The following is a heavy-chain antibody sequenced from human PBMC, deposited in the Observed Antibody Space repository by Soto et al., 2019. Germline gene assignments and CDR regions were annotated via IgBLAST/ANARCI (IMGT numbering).Heavy chain of an antibody. Sequence: QLQLQESGPGLVKPSETLSLTCTVSGGSISSSSYYWGWIRQPPGKGLEWIGSIYYSGSTYYNPSLKSRVTISVDTSKNQFSLKLSSVTAADTAVYYCAASPYYYYYYMDVWGKGTTVTVSS. CDR1: GGSISSSSYY. CDR2: IYYSGST. CDR3: AASPYYYYYYMDV. V-gene: IGHV4-39*01. J-gene: IGHJ6*03.